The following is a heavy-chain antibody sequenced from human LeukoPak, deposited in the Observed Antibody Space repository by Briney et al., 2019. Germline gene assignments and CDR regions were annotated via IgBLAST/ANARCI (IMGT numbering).Heavy chain of an antibody. J-gene: IGHJ1*01. CDR2: ISAYNGNT. CDR3: ARKEETYYYDSSGWELQH. Sequence: EASVKVSCKASGYTFTGYYMHWVRQAPGQGLEWMGWISAYNGNTNYAQKLQGRVTMTTDTSTSTAYMELRSLRSDDTAVYYCARKEETYYYDSSGWELQHWGQGTLVTVSS. CDR1: GYTFTGYY. V-gene: IGHV1-18*04. D-gene: IGHD3-22*01.